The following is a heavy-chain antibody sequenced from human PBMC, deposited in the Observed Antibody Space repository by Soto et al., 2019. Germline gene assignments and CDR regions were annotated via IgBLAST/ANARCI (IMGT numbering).Heavy chain of an antibody. CDR1: GYTVSSDY. V-gene: IGHV3-66*01. J-gene: IGHJ3*02. CDR2: IYSAGIT. Sequence: EVQLVESGGGLVQPGGSLRLSCAASGYTVSSDYMSWVRQPRGKGLEWVPLIYSAGITYYADSVKGRCTISRDNSKNTVYLQMNSLRVEDTAMYYCAREPPGIVPFDIWGQGTMVTVSS. D-gene: IGHD2-21*01. CDR3: AREPPGIVPFDI.